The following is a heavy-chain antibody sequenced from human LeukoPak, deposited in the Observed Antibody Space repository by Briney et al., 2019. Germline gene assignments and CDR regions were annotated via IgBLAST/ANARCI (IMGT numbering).Heavy chain of an antibody. J-gene: IGHJ6*02. V-gene: IGHV1-46*01. CDR1: GYTFTSYY. D-gene: IGHD2-15*01. Sequence: ASVKVSCKASGYTFTSYYMHWVRQAPGQGLEWMGIINPSGGSTSYAQKFQGRVTMTRDTSTSTVYMELSSLRSEDTAVHYCARSWVVAPPSSGMDVWGQGTTVTVSS. CDR2: INPSGGST. CDR3: ARSWVVAPPSSGMDV.